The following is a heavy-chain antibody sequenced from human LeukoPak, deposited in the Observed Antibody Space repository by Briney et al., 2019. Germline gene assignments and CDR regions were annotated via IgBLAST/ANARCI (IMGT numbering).Heavy chain of an antibody. CDR1: GDSISTYY. CDR3: AQTNNYYGSGTYDY. J-gene: IGHJ4*02. V-gene: IGHV4-59*12. CDR2: IYSSGST. D-gene: IGHD3-10*01. Sequence: SETLSLTCTVPGDSISTYYWSWIRQSPGKGLEWIGCIYSSGSTNYNPSLKSRVTISGDTSKNQFSLELSPVTAADTSVNYCAQTNNYYGSGTYDYWGQGTLVTVSS.